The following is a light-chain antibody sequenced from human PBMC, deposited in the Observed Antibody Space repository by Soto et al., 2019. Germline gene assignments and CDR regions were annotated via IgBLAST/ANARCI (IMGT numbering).Light chain of an antibody. CDR3: QSYDSSLSGWV. V-gene: IGLV1-40*01. CDR1: NSNIGAGYD. CDR2: DDT. J-gene: IGLJ3*02. Sequence: QSVLTQPPSVSGAPGQRVTISCTGTNSNIGAGYDVHWYQQLPGTPPKLLIYDDTYRPSGVPDRFSGSKSGTSASLAITGLLAEDDSNYFCQSYDSSLSGWVFGGGTKVTVL.